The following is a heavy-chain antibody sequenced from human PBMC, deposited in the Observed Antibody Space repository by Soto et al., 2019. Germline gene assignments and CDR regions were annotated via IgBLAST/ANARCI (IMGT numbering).Heavy chain of an antibody. V-gene: IGHV3-53*05. CDR2: IHNNGET. CDR1: GFTVSSNF. J-gene: IGHJ3*02. CDR3: AILEMATITDDAFDI. Sequence: EVHLVETGGGLIQPGGSLRLSCAASGFTVSSNFINWVRQAPGRGLEWVSVIHNNGETYYKQSVKGRFTISRDNSKNTLYLQMNSLRAEDTAVYYCAILEMATITDDAFDIWGQGTMVTVSS. D-gene: IGHD4-4*01.